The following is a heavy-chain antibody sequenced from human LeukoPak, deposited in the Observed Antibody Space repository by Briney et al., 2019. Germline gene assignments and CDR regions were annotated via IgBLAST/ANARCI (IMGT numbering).Heavy chain of an antibody. Sequence: TLSLTCTVSGGSISSGSYYWSWIRQPAGKGLEWIGRIYTSGNTNYNPSLKSRVTISLDRSKNQFSLELSSVTAADTAVYYCARGLSMVRGVISDYWGQGTLVTVSS. CDR2: IYTSGNT. J-gene: IGHJ4*02. CDR1: GGSISSGSYY. D-gene: IGHD3-10*01. V-gene: IGHV4-61*02. CDR3: ARGLSMVRGVISDY.